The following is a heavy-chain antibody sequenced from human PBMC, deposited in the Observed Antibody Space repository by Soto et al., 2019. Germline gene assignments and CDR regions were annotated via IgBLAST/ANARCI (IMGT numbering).Heavy chain of an antibody. CDR3: ANDDAPGPPDSSGYYY. Sequence: GGSLRLSCAASGFTFSSYATSWVRQAPGKGLEWVSAISGSGGSTYYADSVKGRFTISRDNSKNTLYLQMNSLRAEDTAVYYCANDDAPGPPDSSGYYYWGQGTLVTVSS. CDR2: ISGSGGST. D-gene: IGHD3-22*01. V-gene: IGHV3-23*01. J-gene: IGHJ4*02. CDR1: GFTFSSYA.